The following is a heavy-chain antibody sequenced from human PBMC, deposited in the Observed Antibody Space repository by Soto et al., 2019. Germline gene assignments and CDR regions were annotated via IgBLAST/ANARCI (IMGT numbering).Heavy chain of an antibody. D-gene: IGHD3-10*01. CDR3: AREVQVHTPAFVY. CDR1: GGTFNTYA. J-gene: IGHJ4*02. V-gene: IGHV1-69*19. CDR2: ISPMFGAA. Sequence: QVQLVQSGAEMKKPGSSVKVSCQSSGGTFNTYAMNWVRQAPGQGPEWMGDISPMFGAANYAPKFQGRVTITAAESTGTSYMQLSSLTSEATALYFCAREVQVHTPAFVYWGQGTRVTVSS.